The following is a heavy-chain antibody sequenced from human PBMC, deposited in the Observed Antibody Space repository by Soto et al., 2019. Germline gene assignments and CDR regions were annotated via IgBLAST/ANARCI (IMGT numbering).Heavy chain of an antibody. J-gene: IGHJ6*02. CDR1: GFTFSSYA. CDR2: ISYDGSNK. D-gene: IGHD2-15*01. V-gene: IGHV3-30-3*01. CDR3: ARDGRGYYGMDV. Sequence: QVQLVESGGGVVQPGRSLRLSCAASGFTFSSYAMHWVRQAPGKGLEWVAVISYDGSNKYYADSVKGRFTISRDNSKNTLYLQMNSLRAEDTAVYYCARDGRGYYGMDVWGQGTTVTVSS.